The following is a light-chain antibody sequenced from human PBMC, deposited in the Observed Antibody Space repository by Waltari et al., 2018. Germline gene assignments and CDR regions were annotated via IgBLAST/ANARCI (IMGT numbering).Light chain of an antibody. J-gene: IGLJ3*02. CDR2: RND. Sequence: QSVLTQPPSASGTPGQRVTISCSGSSSNIGSSFVCWYQHLPGTAPKLLIYRNDRRPSGAPYRFSGSRSGTSASLAISGLRSEDEADYYCAAWDDSLTVRFGGGTKLTVL. V-gene: IGLV1-47*01. CDR1: SSNIGSSF. CDR3: AAWDDSLTVR.